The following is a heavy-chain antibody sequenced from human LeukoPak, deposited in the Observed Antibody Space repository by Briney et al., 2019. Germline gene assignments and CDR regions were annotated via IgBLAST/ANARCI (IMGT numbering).Heavy chain of an antibody. D-gene: IGHD1-26*01. Sequence: GGSLRLSCAASVITFSRYWMHWVRQAPGKGLVWVSRINSDGSSTNYADSVKGRFTISRDNAKNTLYLQMNSLRAEDTAVYYCATSSSDYWGQGTLVTVSS. CDR2: INSDGSST. J-gene: IGHJ4*02. CDR1: VITFSRYW. CDR3: ATSSSDY. V-gene: IGHV3-74*01.